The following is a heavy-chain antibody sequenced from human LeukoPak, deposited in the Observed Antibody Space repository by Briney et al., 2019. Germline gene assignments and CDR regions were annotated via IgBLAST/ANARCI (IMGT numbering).Heavy chain of an antibody. V-gene: IGHV4-4*07. CDR2: IYSRGST. J-gene: IGHJ5*02. D-gene: IGHD3-3*01. CDR3: ARGGHTIFGVVRDLNWFDP. CDR1: GGSISSYY. Sequence: SETLSLTCAVSGGSISSYYWSWIRQPAGKGLEWIGRIYSRGSTNYNPSLKSRVTMSVDTSKNQFSLKLSSVTAADTAVYYCARGGHTIFGVVRDLNWFDPWGQGTLVTVSS.